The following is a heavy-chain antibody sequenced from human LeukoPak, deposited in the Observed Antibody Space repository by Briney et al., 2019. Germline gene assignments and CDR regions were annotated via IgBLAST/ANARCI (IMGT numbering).Heavy chain of an antibody. J-gene: IGHJ6*03. V-gene: IGHV1-2*02. CDR3: ARETYYYYMDV. CDR2: MNPNSGGT. Sequence: ASVKVSCKASGYTFTSYDINWVRQATGQGLEWMGWMNPNSGGTNYAQKFQGRVTMTRDTSISTAYMELSRLRSDDTAVYYCARETYYYYMDVWGKGTTVTVSS. CDR1: GYTFTSYD.